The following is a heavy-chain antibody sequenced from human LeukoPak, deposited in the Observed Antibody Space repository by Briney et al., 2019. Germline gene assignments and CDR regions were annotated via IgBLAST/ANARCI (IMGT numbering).Heavy chain of an antibody. CDR1: GGSISSSSSY. D-gene: IGHD1-1*01. Sequence: PSQTLSLTSTVSGGSISSSSSYWGWIRQPPGKGLEWIGSFHYSGSIYYNPSLKSRVTISVDTSNNQFSLKLSSVTAADTAVYYCARHGPLSHNAVDYWGEGTLGTVSS. CDR2: FHYSGSI. V-gene: IGHV4-39*01. CDR3: ARHGPLSHNAVDY. J-gene: IGHJ4*02.